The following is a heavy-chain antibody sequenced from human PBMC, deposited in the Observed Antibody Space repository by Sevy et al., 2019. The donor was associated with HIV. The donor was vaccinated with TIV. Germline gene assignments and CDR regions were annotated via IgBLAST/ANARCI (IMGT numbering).Heavy chain of an antibody. Sequence: GGSLRLSCAASGFTFSGSAMHWVRQASGKGLEWVGRIRSKANSYATAYAASVKGRFTISREDSKNTAYLQMNSLKTEDTAVYYCTRHIMGSGWYKGWFDPWGQGTLVTVSS. CDR2: IRSKANSYAT. CDR3: TRHIMGSGWYKGWFDP. CDR1: GFTFSGSA. J-gene: IGHJ5*02. V-gene: IGHV3-73*01. D-gene: IGHD6-19*01.